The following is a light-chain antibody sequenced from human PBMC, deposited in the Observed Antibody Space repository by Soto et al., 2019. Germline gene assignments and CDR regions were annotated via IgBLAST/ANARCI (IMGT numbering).Light chain of an antibody. V-gene: IGKV1-5*01. CDR2: DAS. J-gene: IGKJ2*01. CDR1: QSISNW. Sequence: DIQMTQSPSTLSASVGDRVTITCRASQSISNWLAWYQQKPGKAPKLLIFDASSLEGGVPSRFSGTGSGTEFTLTISSLQLDDFATYYCQQYNTYSTFGQGTKLEIK. CDR3: QQYNTYST.